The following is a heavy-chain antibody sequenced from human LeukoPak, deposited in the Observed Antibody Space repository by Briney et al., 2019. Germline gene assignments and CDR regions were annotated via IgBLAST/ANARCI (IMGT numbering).Heavy chain of an antibody. D-gene: IGHD2-2*01. CDR1: GFTFSAYA. CDR2: ISGNGGDT. CDR3: AKDRIVGIPPYSSTWYYFDY. Sequence: GGSLRLSCAASGFTFSAYAMTWVRQAPGSGLEWVSGISGNGGDTYYADSVKGRFTISRDNSKNTLHLQVNSLRAEDTAVYYCAKDRIVGIPPYSSTWYYFDYWGQGTLVTVSS. V-gene: IGHV3-23*01. J-gene: IGHJ4*02.